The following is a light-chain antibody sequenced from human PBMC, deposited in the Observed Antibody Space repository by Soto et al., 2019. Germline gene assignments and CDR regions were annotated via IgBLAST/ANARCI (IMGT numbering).Light chain of an antibody. CDR1: QSVSSW. CDR2: KAS. Sequence: DIQMTQSPSTLSASVGDRVIITCRASQSVSSWLAWYQQKPGTAPKLLIYKASSLESGVPSRFSGSGSGTEFTLTISSLQPGDFATYYCQQYYSYPRTFGQGTKLEIK. J-gene: IGKJ2*01. CDR3: QQYYSYPRT. V-gene: IGKV1-5*03.